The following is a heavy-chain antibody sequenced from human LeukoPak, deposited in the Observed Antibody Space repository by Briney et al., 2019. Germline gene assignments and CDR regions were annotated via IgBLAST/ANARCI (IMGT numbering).Heavy chain of an antibody. CDR2: ITPNSGGT. V-gene: IGHV1-2*02. Sequence: GASLKVSCKASGYTFTGYYMHWVQQAPGQGLEWMGWITPNSGGTNYAQKFQGRVTMTRDTSIRPAYMELSRLRSDDTAVYYCARDAYYDFWSGDRDYYYMDVWGKGPRSPSP. CDR3: ARDAYYDFWSGDRDYYYMDV. CDR1: GYTFTGYY. J-gene: IGHJ6*03. D-gene: IGHD3-3*01.